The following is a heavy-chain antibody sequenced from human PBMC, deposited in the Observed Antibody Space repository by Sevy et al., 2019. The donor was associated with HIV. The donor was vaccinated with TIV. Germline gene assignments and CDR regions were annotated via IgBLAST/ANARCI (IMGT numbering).Heavy chain of an antibody. CDR3: ARDYYGSGRANSPIDAFDI. J-gene: IGHJ3*02. V-gene: IGHV1-18*04. D-gene: IGHD3-10*01. CDR1: GYTFTSYG. Sequence: ASVKVSCKASGYTFTSYGISWVRQAPGQGLEWMGWISAYNGNTNYAQKLQGRVTMTTDTSTSKAYMELRGLRSDDTAVYYCARDYYGSGRANSPIDAFDIWGQGTMVTVSS. CDR2: ISAYNGNT.